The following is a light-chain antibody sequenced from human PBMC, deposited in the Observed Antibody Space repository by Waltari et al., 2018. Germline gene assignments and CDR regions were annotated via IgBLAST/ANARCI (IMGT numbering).Light chain of an antibody. CDR1: SSNIGGNT. V-gene: IGLV1-44*01. Sequence: QSVLTQPPSASGTPGQRVTISCSGSSSNIGGNTVTWYQHLPGAAPKLLIYNNTQRPSGVPDQFPGSKSGPSASLAISSLQAEDEAHYYCAAWDDSLNAVVFGGGTKLTVL. CDR3: AAWDDSLNAVV. J-gene: IGLJ2*01. CDR2: NNT.